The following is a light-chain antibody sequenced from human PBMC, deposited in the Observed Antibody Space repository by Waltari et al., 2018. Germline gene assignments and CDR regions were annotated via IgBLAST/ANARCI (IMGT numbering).Light chain of an antibody. Sequence: DIQLTQSPSSLSASVGHRLTITCRASQNSNNCLTWYQHKPGKAPEPLIQAATVLQSGVPARFSGSRSGTDFTLTISSLQPGDLATYYCQQGDNTPWTFGQGTKVEIK. CDR2: AAT. J-gene: IGKJ1*01. V-gene: IGKV1-39*01. CDR3: QQGDNTPWT. CDR1: QNSNNC.